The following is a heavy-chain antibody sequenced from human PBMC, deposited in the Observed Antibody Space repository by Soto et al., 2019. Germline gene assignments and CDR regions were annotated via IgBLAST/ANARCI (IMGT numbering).Heavy chain of an antibody. J-gene: IGHJ4*02. CDR3: AKERSVVATTPDFDY. CDR2: ASYDGSYK. Sequence: QVQLVESGGGVVQPGRSLRLSCAASGFTFSSFGMHWVRQAPGKGLEWVAVASYDGSYKYYADSVKGRFTISRDNSKNTLYLQMNSLRAADTAVYYGAKERSVVATTPDFDYWGQGTLVTVSS. V-gene: IGHV3-30*18. CDR1: GFTFSSFG. D-gene: IGHD5-12*01.